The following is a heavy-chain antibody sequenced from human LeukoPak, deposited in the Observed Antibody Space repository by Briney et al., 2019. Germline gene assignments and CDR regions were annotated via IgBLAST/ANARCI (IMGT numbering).Heavy chain of an antibody. CDR1: GYTFTSYA. CDR2: INAGNGNT. V-gene: IGHV1-3*01. D-gene: IGHD3-22*01. CDR3: ARSHYYDSSGSQNNWFDP. Sequence: ASVKVSCKASGYTFTSYAMHWVRQAPGQRLEWMGWINAGNGNTKYSQKFQGRVTITRDTSASTAYMELSPVTAADTAVYYCARSHYYDSSGSQNNWFDPWGQGTLVTVSS. J-gene: IGHJ5*02.